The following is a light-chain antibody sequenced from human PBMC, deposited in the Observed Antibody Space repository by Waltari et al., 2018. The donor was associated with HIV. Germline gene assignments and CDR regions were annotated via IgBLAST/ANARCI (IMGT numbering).Light chain of an antibody. CDR1: SSYLGVYNS. J-gene: IGLJ2*01. CDR2: EVS. CDR3: SFYGGSNILV. Sequence: QSAPTQPPSASGSPGQSVTISCPGASSYLGVYNSVSWYQQRPGKAPKVIISEVSKRSSGVPNRFSGSTSGNTASLTVSGLQADDEAEYFCSFYGGSNILVFGGGTKLTVL. V-gene: IGLV2-8*01.